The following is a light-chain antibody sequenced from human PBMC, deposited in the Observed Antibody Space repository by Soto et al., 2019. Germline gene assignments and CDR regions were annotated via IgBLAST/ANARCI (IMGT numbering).Light chain of an antibody. CDR1: TSNIGAGYD. CDR3: QSYDNTLSGPIYV. J-gene: IGLJ1*01. Sequence: QSVLTQPPSVSGALGQRVTISCTGITSNIGAGYDVHWYQLLPGRARKLLIYGNTNRPSGVPDRFSGSKSATSASLAITGLQAEDEAIYYCQSYDNTLSGPIYVFGTGTKVTVL. V-gene: IGLV1-40*01. CDR2: GNT.